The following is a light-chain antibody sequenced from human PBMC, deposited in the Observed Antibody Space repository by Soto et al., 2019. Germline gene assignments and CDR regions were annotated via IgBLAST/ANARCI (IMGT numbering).Light chain of an antibody. CDR1: QSLVHSDGIAY. V-gene: IGKV2-30*02. CDR3: QKYDSGPLT. CDR2: KVS. J-gene: IGKJ4*01. Sequence: DVVVTQSPLSLHVTIGQPASISCRSNQSLVHSDGIAYFSWSQQRPGRSPRRLIYKVSNRDSGVPSRFSGSGSGADFSLTITSLQPEDAATYYCQKYDSGPLTFGGGTKVDIK.